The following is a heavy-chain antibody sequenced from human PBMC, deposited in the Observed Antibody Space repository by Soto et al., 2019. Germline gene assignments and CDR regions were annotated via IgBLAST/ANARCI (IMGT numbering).Heavy chain of an antibody. D-gene: IGHD3-10*01. V-gene: IGHV3-30*04. J-gene: IGHJ6*02. CDR3: ARDVGLGDLSPRRYYYNVMDV. CDR1: GFTLGSYS. Sequence: PGGSLRLSCASSGFTLGSYSLHWVRQPPGKGLEWVAVISKDGGSEHYADSVRGRFTISRDHSKSTLYLEMNSLRTEDTAVYFCARDVGLGDLSPRRYYYNVMDVWGRGTTVTVSS. CDR2: ISKDGGSE.